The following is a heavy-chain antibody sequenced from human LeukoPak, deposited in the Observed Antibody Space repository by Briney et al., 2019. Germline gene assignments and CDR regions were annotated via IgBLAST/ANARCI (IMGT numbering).Heavy chain of an antibody. J-gene: IGHJ4*02. D-gene: IGHD3-16*01. CDR1: GFTFSSYW. Sequence: GGSLRLSCAASGFTFSSYWLHWVRQRPGKGLVWVSRIHLDGRTTNYADSVKGRFTISRDNAKNTLSLEMNSLRPEDTAVYYCARGGSPSDYWGQGTLVSVSS. CDR2: IHLDGRTT. CDR3: ARGGSPSDY. V-gene: IGHV3-74*01.